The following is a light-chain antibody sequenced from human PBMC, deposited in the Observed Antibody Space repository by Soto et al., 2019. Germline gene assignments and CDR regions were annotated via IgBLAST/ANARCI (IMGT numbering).Light chain of an antibody. V-gene: IGKV3-20*01. Sequence: EIVLTQSPGTLSLSPGERATLSCRASHSISSSYLAWYHQRPGQAPRLLIYGASSRATGIPDRFSGGGSGTDFTLTIRRLEPEDFAVYYCQQFGSLLYTFGQGTKLEIK. CDR3: QQFGSLLYT. J-gene: IGKJ2*01. CDR1: HSISSSY. CDR2: GAS.